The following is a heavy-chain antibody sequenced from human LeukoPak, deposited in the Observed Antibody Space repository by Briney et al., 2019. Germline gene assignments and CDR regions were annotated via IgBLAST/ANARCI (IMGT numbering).Heavy chain of an antibody. V-gene: IGHV4-59*01. CDR2: IYSSGTT. CDR3: GRRPAVDGPIDN. Sequence: PSETLSLTCVVSGGSLHRSFWTWVRQPPGKGLEWIGRIYSSGTTAYSPSLESRLTISIDTSQNQFSLRLAYVTAADTAVYYCGRRPAVDGPIDNWGQGILVAVSS. J-gene: IGHJ4*02. D-gene: IGHD3/OR15-3a*01. CDR1: GGSLHRSF.